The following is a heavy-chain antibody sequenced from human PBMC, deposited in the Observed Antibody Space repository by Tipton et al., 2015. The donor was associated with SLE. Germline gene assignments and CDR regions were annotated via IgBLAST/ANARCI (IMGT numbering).Heavy chain of an antibody. D-gene: IGHD5-12*01. J-gene: IGHJ4*02. CDR3: ARGGVCWLRGLPVDY. V-gene: IGHV4-34*01. CDR2: INHSGST. Sequence: TLSLTCAVYGGSFSGYYWSWIRQPPGKGLEWIGEINHSGSTNYNPSLKSRVTISVDKSKNKFSLKLSSVTAADTAAYYCARGGVCWLRGLPVDYWGQGTLVTVSS. CDR1: GGSFSGYY.